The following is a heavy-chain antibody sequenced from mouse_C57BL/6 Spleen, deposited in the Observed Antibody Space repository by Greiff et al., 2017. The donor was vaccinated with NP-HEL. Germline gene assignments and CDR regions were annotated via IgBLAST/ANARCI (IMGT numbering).Heavy chain of an antibody. D-gene: IGHD2-3*01. CDR2: IYPGDGDT. CDR3: ARWDGYFVYWYFEV. V-gene: IGHV1-80*01. Sequence: QVQLQQSGAELVKPGASVKISCKASGYAFSSYWMNWVKQRPGKGLEWIGQIYPGDGDTNYNGKFKGKATLTADKSSSTAYMQLSSLTSEDSAVYFCARWDGYFVYWYFEVWGTGTTVTVSS. J-gene: IGHJ1*03. CDR1: GYAFSSYW.